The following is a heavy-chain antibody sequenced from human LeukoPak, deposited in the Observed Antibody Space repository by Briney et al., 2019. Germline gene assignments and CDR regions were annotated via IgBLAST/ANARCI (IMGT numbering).Heavy chain of an antibody. D-gene: IGHD3/OR15-3a*01. CDR2: IYYSGST. J-gene: IGHJ4*02. CDR1: RGSISRGGSY. CDR3: ARDELGRLVY. Sequence: SETLSLTCTVSRGSISRGGSYWSCIRQHPGKGLEWIGYIYYSGSTYYNPSLKSRVTISVDTSKNQFSLKLGSVTVAETAVYYCARDELGRLVYWGQGTLVTVSS. V-gene: IGHV4-31*03.